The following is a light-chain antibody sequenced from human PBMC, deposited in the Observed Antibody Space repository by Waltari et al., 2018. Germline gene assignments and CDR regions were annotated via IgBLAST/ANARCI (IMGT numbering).Light chain of an antibody. V-gene: IGLV7-46*01. J-gene: IGLJ2*01. CDR3: LISFGGAEEI. CDR2: ATS. CDR1: TGPVTRGHY. Sequence: QAVVTQEPSLTVSPGGPVTLTCASSTGPVTRGHYPYWFQQKPGQAPRTLIYATSKKHSWTPVRFSGSVLGGKAALTLSGAQPEDEADYYCLISFGGAEEIFGGGTKLTVL.